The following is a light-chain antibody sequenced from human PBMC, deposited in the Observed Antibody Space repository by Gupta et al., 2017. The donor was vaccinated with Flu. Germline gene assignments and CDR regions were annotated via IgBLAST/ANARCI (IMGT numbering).Light chain of an antibody. Sequence: GSNSNIGNNFVSWYQQVPGTAPKLLIYDNNKRPSGIPDRFSGSKSGTSATLGITGLQTGDEAGYYCATWDNNLRGVFGGGTKLTVL. V-gene: IGLV1-51*01. J-gene: IGLJ3*02. CDR2: DNN. CDR1: NSNIGNNF. CDR3: ATWDNNLRGV.